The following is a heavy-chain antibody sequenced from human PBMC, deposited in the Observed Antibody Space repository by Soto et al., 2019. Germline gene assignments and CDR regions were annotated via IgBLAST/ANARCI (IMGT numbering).Heavy chain of an antibody. V-gene: IGHV5-51*01. CDR3: ARQDKTGTEDY. CDR1: GYSFSSHW. J-gene: IGHJ4*02. D-gene: IGHD2-15*01. Sequence: GESLKISCKASGYSFSSHWIGWVRKMPGKGLEWMGTIYPGDSDTRYSPSFQGQVTISADLSINTAYVQWSSLRASDTGMYYCARQDKTGTEDYWGQGTLVTVSS. CDR2: IYPGDSDT.